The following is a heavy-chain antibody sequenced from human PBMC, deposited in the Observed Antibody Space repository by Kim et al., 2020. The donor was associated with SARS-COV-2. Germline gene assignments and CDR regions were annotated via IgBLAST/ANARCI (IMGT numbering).Heavy chain of an antibody. CDR2: ISSSSSYI. CDR3: ARDGSRLRWNFDAFDI. CDR1: GFTFSSYS. D-gene: IGHD4-17*01. Sequence: GGSLRLSCAASGFTFSSYSMNWVRQAPGKGLEWVSSISSSSSYIYYADSVKGRFTISRDNAKNSLYLQMNSLRAEDTAVYYCARDGSRLRWNFDAFDIWGQGTMVTVSS. V-gene: IGHV3-21*01. J-gene: IGHJ3*02.